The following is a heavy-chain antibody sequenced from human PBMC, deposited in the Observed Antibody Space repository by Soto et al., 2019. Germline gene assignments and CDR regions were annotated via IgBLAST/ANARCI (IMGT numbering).Heavy chain of an antibody. J-gene: IGHJ6*02. CDR2: ISSRSDI. CDR3: EREYNAWPLAYGLDV. CDR1: GFTFSTYS. D-gene: IGHD1-20*01. Sequence: GGSLRLSCVGSGFTFSTYSINWVRQAPGKGLEWVSSISSRSDIYYADSVKGRFTISRDNAKNSVSLQMNSLRAEDTAVYYCEREYNAWPLAYGLDVWGQGTTVTVSS. V-gene: IGHV3-21*01.